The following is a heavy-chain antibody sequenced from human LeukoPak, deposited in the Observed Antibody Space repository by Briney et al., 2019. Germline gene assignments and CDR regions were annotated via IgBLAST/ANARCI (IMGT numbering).Heavy chain of an antibody. V-gene: IGHV3-9*03. D-gene: IGHD4-23*01. CDR3: AKDIGMEAGGYFDY. CDR2: ISWNSGST. Sequence: GGSLRLSCAASGFTFDVYAMHWVRQAPGKGLEWVSGISWNSGSTGYADSVKGRFTISRDNAKNTLYLQVNSLRAEDMAVYYCAKDIGMEAGGYFDYWGQGTLVTVSS. CDR1: GFTFDVYA. J-gene: IGHJ4*02.